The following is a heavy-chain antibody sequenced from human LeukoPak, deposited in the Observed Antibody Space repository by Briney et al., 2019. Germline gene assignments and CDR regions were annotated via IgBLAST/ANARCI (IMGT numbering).Heavy chain of an antibody. CDR3: ARQLSPYAFDI. V-gene: IGHV1-2*06. J-gene: IGHJ3*02. Sequence: ASVKVSCKASGYTFTAYYMHWVRQAPGQGLEWRGRINPNTGVTNSAQRFQGRVTMTRDTSISTAYLELNRLTSDDMAVYYCARQLSPYAFDIWGQGTVVTVSS. CDR2: INPNTGVT. CDR1: GYTFTAYY. D-gene: IGHD5-18*01.